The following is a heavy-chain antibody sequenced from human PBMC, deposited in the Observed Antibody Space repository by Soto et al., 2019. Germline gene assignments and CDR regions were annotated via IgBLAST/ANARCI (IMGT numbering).Heavy chain of an antibody. CDR3: SREDTRHDALAI. CDR1: GGSLRRATYY. Sequence: KLCVTCAVSGGSLRRATYYWSWIRQHPGKGLEWIGYFYHSGSTYYKPSLRSRVTISLDTSKNQFSLNLRSVTDADTAIYYCSREDTRHDALAIPGQRTLVIVSS. J-gene: IGHJ3*02. CDR2: FYHSGST. V-gene: IGHV4-31*11.